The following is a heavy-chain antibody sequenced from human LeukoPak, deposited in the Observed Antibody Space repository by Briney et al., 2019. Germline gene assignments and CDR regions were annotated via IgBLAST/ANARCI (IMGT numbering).Heavy chain of an antibody. CDR3: AKDRPMKIAAAGSRDIGN. Sequence: AGGSLRLSCAASGFTFSSYAMSWVRQAPGKGLEWVSAIRGSGGRTYYADSVKGRFTISRDNSKNTLYLQMNSLRPKDTPVYYCAKDRPMKIAAAGSRDIGNWGQGTLVTVSS. D-gene: IGHD6-13*01. V-gene: IGHV3-23*01. CDR2: IRGSGGRT. J-gene: IGHJ4*02. CDR1: GFTFSSYA.